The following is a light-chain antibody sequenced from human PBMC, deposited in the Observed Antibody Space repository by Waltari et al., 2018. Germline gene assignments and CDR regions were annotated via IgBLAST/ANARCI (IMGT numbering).Light chain of an antibody. CDR2: RSD. Sequence: QSVLTQPPSASGTPGQGVTISCSGGASNIGNNVVNWYQQVPGKAPKLLIYRSDRRPAGVPDRFSGSKSGTSASLAISGLQSEDEADYHCAAWDDSLNGRWVFGGGIKVTVL. CDR3: AAWDDSLNGRWV. J-gene: IGLJ3*02. V-gene: IGLV1-44*01. CDR1: ASNIGNNV.